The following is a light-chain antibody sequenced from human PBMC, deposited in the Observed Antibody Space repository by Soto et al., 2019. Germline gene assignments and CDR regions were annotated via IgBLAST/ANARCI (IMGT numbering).Light chain of an antibody. CDR3: ASWDSDLDGFV. CDR1: SSNIPYQF. V-gene: IGLV1-51*01. J-gene: IGLJ1*01. Sequence: QSVLAPSPSVSAAPGQRGTISCSGSSSNIPYQFVSWYKQFPGMAPTLLIYDNSRRPSGVPDRFSATKSGPSATLDIAGLQTADEAVYYCASWDSDLDGFVFGPGTKLTVL. CDR2: DNS.